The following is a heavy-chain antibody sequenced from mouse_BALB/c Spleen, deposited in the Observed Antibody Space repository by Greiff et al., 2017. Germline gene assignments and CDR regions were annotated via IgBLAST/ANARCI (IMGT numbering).Heavy chain of an antibody. Sequence: QVQLQQPGAELVRPGASVKLSCKASGYTFTSYWINWVKQRPGQGLEWIGNIYPSDSYTNYNQKFKDKATLTVDKSSSTAYMQLSSPTSEDSAVYYCTAYYGNYDFDYWGQGTTLTVSS. CDR1: GYTFTSYW. CDR3: TAYYGNYDFDY. V-gene: IGHV1-69*02. CDR2: IYPSDSYT. D-gene: IGHD2-10*01. J-gene: IGHJ2*01.